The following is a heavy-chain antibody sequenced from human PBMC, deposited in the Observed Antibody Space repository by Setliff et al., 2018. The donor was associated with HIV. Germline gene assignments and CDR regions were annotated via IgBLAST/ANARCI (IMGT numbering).Heavy chain of an antibody. D-gene: IGHD3-3*01. CDR1: SYSIDSGYY. Sequence: SETLSLTCAVSSYSIDSGYYWAWIRQSPGRGPEWIGTIYYSGNTYYRPSLKSRVTVSIDTSKNQFSLRLNSVTAADTAVYYCARQSGYTRGWDIFGLVAGSFDIWGQGTMVTVSS. CDR3: ARQSGYTRGWDIFGLVAGSFDI. J-gene: IGHJ3*02. CDR2: IYYSGNT. V-gene: IGHV4-38-2*01.